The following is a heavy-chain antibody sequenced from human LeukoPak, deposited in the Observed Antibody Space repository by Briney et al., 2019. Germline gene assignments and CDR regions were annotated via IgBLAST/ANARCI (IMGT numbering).Heavy chain of an antibody. CDR1: GFTFGKYW. J-gene: IGHJ4*02. Sequence: PGGSLRLSCVASGFTFGKYWMSWVRQAPGKGLEWVANIKLDGSEKNYVDSVRGRFTISRDNAKNSLYLQMNSLRAEDTAVYYCARDGFGNYFDYWGQGTLVTVSS. V-gene: IGHV3-7*03. CDR3: ARDGFGNYFDY. D-gene: IGHD3-16*01. CDR2: IKLDGSEK.